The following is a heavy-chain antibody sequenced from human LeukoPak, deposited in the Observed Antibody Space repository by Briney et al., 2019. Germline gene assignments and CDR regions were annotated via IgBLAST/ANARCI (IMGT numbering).Heavy chain of an antibody. CDR2: INQSGST. V-gene: IGHV4-34*01. CDR3: ARRERGFSSGYLRPYDY. CDR1: GGSFSGYY. Sequence: PSETLSLTCAVYGGSFSGYYWSSIRQPPGKGLEWNGEINQSGSTNYNPSLKSRVTISVDTSKNQFSLKLSSVTAADTAVYYCARRERGFSSGYLRPYDYWGQGTLVTVSS. J-gene: IGHJ4*02. D-gene: IGHD3-22*01.